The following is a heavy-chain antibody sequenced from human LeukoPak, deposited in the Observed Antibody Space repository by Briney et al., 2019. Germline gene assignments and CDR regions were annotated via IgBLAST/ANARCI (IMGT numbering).Heavy chain of an antibody. CDR2: INPNSGGA. Sequence: ASVKVSFKASGYSFIVYYIHWVRQAPGQGLEWMGWINPNSGGANYAQKFQGRVTMTRDTSISTVYMELTRLRSDDTAMYYCAKSTNWGSISDGFDIWGQGTMVTVAS. CDR3: AKSTNWGSISDGFDI. V-gene: IGHV1-2*02. CDR1: GYSFIVYY. J-gene: IGHJ3*02. D-gene: IGHD7-27*01.